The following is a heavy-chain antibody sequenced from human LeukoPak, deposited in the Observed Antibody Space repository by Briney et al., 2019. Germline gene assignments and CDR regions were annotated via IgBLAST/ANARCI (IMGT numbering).Heavy chain of an antibody. CDR3: ARDLGSDYYFDY. J-gene: IGHJ4*02. V-gene: IGHV3-7*01. D-gene: IGHD3-10*01. CDR2: IKQDGSEK. Sequence: GSLRLSCAASGFTFSSYWMSWVRQAPGKGLEWVANIKQDGSEKYYVDSVKGRFTISRDNAKNSLYLQINNLRAEDTAVYYCARDLGSDYYFDYWGQGTLVTVSS. CDR1: GFTFSSYW.